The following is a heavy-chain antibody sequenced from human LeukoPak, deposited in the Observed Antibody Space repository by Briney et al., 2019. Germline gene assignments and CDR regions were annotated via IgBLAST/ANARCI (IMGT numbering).Heavy chain of an antibody. D-gene: IGHD6-6*01. CDR1: GGSISSYY. J-gene: IGHJ6*02. Sequence: PSETLSLTCTVSGGSISSYYWSWIRQPPGKGLEWIGYIYYSGSTNYIPSLKSRVTISVDTSKNQFSLKLSSVTAADTAVYYCARVGSSSWSHYYYYGMDVWGQGTTVTVSS. V-gene: IGHV4-59*01. CDR3: ARVGSSSWSHYYYYGMDV. CDR2: IYYSGST.